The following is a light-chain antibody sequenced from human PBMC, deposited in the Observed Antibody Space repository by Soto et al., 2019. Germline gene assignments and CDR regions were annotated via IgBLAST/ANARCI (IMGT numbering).Light chain of an antibody. J-gene: IGKJ3*01. CDR2: AAS. V-gene: IGKV1-27*01. CDR3: QRYHIGPPVT. CDR1: QDINNY. Sequence: DIQMTQSPSSLSASVGDRVTITCRASQDINNYLAWYQQKPGKPPKLLIYAASTLQSGVPSRFSGGGSGTDFTLTINSLQPEDVDTYYYQRYHIGPPVTFGPGTKV.